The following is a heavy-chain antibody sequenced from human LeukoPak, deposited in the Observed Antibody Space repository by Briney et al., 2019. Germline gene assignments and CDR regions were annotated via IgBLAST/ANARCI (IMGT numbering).Heavy chain of an antibody. D-gene: IGHD6-13*01. CDR2: INHSGST. Sequence: PSETLSLTCAVYGGSFSGYYWSWIRQPPGKGLEWIGEINHSGSTNYNPSLKSRVTISVDTSKNQFSLKLSSVTAEDTAVYYCARGAGSSSWYVRRYFDYWGQGTLVTVSS. CDR1: GGSFSGYY. J-gene: IGHJ4*02. CDR3: ARGAGSSSWYVRRYFDY. V-gene: IGHV4-34*01.